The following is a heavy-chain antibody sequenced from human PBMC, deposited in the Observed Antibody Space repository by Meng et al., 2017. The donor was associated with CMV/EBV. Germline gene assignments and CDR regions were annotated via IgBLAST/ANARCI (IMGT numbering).Heavy chain of an antibody. Sequence: SETLSLTCTVSSYSISSGYYWGWIRQPPGKGLEWIGTIYHSGSTYYNPSLKSRVTISVDTSKNQFSLKLSSVTAADTAVYYCARADFWSGPTHHFFDYWGQGTLVTVSS. V-gene: IGHV4-38-2*02. CDR3: ARADFWSGPTHHFFDY. J-gene: IGHJ4*02. CDR2: IYHSGST. D-gene: IGHD3-3*01. CDR1: SYSISSGYY.